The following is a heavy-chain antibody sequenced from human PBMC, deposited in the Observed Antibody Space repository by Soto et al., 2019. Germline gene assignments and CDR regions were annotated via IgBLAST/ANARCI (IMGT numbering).Heavy chain of an antibody. CDR2: IYYSGST. Sequence: SETLSLTCTVSGGSISSGDYYWSWIRQPPGKGLEWIGSIYYSGSTYYNPSLKSRVTISVDTSKNQFSLKLSSVTAADTAVYYCASPKIAFYNWFDPWGQGTLVTVSS. V-gene: IGHV4-39*01. J-gene: IGHJ5*02. CDR3: ASPKIAFYNWFDP. CDR1: GGSISSGDYY. D-gene: IGHD3-3*02.